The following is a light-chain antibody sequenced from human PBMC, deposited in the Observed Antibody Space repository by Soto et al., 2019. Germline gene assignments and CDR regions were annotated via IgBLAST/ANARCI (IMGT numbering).Light chain of an antibody. V-gene: IGKV3-20*01. CDR2: GAS. CDR3: QQYKMYSPWT. Sequence: EIVLTQSPGTLSLSPGERVTLSCRASQSVSSAYLAWYQQKRGQAPRLLIYGASNRATGIPDRFSGRGSGTGFTHTISSLQSDDYAVYYCQQYKMYSPWTFGQGTKVDIK. J-gene: IGKJ1*01. CDR1: QSVSSAY.